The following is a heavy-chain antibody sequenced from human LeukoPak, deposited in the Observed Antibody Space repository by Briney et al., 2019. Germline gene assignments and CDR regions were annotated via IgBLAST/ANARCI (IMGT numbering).Heavy chain of an antibody. V-gene: IGHV3-21*01. CDR1: GFTFSSYS. J-gene: IGHJ5*02. CDR2: ISSSSSYI. CDR3: ARAPLVSSSVDWFDP. D-gene: IGHD6-6*01. Sequence: GRSLRLSCAASGFTFSSYSMNWVRQAPGKGLEWVSSISSSSSYIYYADSVKGRFTISRDNAKNSLYLQMNSLRAEDTAVYYCARAPLVSSSVDWFDPWGQGTLVTVSS.